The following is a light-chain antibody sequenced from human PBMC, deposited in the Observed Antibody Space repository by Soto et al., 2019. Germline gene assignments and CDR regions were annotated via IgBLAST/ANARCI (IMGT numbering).Light chain of an antibody. Sequence: QSALTQPASVSGSPGQSVTISCTGTSIDIGNYDFVSWYQQHPGKAPKLLIYEVSYRPSGVSHRFSGSKSGNTASLTISGLQAEDETDYYCSSYSSTATLEVFGGGTKLTVL. J-gene: IGLJ3*02. CDR2: EVS. CDR1: SIDIGNYDF. CDR3: SSYSSTATLEV. V-gene: IGLV2-14*01.